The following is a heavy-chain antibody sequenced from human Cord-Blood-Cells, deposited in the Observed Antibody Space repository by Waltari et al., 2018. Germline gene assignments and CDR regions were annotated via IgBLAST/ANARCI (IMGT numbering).Heavy chain of an antibody. J-gene: IGHJ3*02. D-gene: IGHD3-9*01. CDR2: ISYDGSNK. Sequence: QVQLVESGGGVVQPGRSLRLSCAASGFTFSSYAMHWVRQAPGKGVQLVSVISYDGSNKYYADSVKCRFTISRDNSKNTLYLQMNSLRAEDTAVYYCARGVDILTVYDACDIWGQGTMVTVSS. CDR3: ARGVDILTVYDACDI. V-gene: IGHV3-30*04. CDR1: GFTFSSYA.